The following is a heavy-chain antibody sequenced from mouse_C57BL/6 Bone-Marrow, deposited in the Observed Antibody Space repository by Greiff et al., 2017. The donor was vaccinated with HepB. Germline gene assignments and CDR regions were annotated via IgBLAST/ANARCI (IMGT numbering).Heavy chain of an antibody. J-gene: IGHJ1*03. V-gene: IGHV1-85*01. Sequence: VQLQQSGPELVKPGASVKLSCKASGYTFTSYDINWVKQRPGQGLEWIGWIYPRDGSTKYNEKFKGKATLTVDTSSSTAYMELHSLTSEDSAVYFCARGNYYGSSYLHWYFDVWGTGTTVTVSS. D-gene: IGHD1-1*01. CDR3: ARGNYYGSSYLHWYFDV. CDR1: GYTFTSYD. CDR2: IYPRDGST.